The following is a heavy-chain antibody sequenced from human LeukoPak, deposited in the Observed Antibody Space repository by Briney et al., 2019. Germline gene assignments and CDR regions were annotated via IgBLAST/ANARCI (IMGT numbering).Heavy chain of an antibody. CDR3: ARDRLEALAGTRGFDY. V-gene: IGHV3-30*02. D-gene: IGHD6-19*01. CDR1: GFTFSNYG. Sequence: PGGSLRLSCAASGFTFSNYGMHWVCQAPGKGLEWVALTLLNGNNNYYADSVKGRFTISRDNSKNTLYLQMNSLRPEDTAVYSRARDRLEALAGTRGFDYWGQGILVTVSS. CDR2: TLLNGNNN. J-gene: IGHJ4*02.